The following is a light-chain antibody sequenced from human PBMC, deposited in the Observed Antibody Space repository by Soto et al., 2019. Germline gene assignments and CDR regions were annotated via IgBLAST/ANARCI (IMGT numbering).Light chain of an antibody. V-gene: IGLV2-23*01. CDR1: SSDVGSYNL. J-gene: IGLJ7*01. Sequence: QSVLTQPASVSGSPGQSITISCTGTSSDVGSYNLVSWYQQHPGKAPKLMIYEGSKRPSGVSNRFSGSKSGNTASLTISGLQAEDEADYYCCSYAGNAVFGGGTQLTGL. CDR2: EGS. CDR3: CSYAGNAV.